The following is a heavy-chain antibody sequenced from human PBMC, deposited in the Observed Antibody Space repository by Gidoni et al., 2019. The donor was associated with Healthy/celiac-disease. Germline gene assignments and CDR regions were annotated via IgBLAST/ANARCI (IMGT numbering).Heavy chain of an antibody. CDR1: GFTSRSYA. V-gene: IGHV3-30*16. D-gene: IGHD1-26*01. CDR2: ISYDGSNK. J-gene: IGHJ4*02. CDR3: ARDLGSGSYTLFDY. Sequence: QVQLVESGGRVVQPGRSLRLSCAASGFTSRSYAMHWVRQAPGKGLEWVAVISYDGSNKYYADSVKGRFTISRDNSKNTLYLQMNSLRAEDTAVYYCARDLGSGSYTLFDYWGQGTLVTVSS.